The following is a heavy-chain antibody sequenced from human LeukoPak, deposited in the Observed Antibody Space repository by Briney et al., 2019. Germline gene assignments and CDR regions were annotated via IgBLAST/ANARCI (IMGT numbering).Heavy chain of an antibody. CDR3: ARSWNLHFDY. CDR1: GYSISSGYY. D-gene: IGHD1-7*01. J-gene: IGHJ4*02. Sequence: SETLSHTCTVSGYSISSGYYWGWIRQPPGKGLEWIGSIYHSGSTYYNPSLKSRVTISVDTSKNQFSLKLSSVTAADTAVYYCARSWNLHFDYWGREPWSPSPQ. V-gene: IGHV4-38-2*02. CDR2: IYHSGST.